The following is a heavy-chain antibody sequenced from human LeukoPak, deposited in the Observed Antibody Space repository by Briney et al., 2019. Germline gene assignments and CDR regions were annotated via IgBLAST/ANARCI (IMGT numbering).Heavy chain of an antibody. J-gene: IGHJ4*02. CDR1: GYMFTSYY. Sequence: AASLKVSCKASGYMFTSYYMHWVRQAPGQGLEWMGRINPNSGGTNYAQKFQGRVTMTRDTSISTAYMELSRLRSDDTAVYYCARPTSSGWITLWGQGTLATVSS. CDR2: INPNSGGT. CDR3: ARPTSSGWITL. V-gene: IGHV1-2*06. D-gene: IGHD6-19*01.